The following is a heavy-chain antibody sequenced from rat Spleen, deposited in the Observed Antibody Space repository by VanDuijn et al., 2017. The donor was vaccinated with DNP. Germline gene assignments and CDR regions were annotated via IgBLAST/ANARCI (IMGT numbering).Heavy chain of an antibody. CDR1: GNTFTSYY. V-gene: IGHV1-43*01. CDR3: ARGSRVWFAY. CDR2: INMGSGGT. D-gene: IGHD1-11*01. Sequence: KISCKASGNTFTSYYIGWIKQTTGQGLEYIGYINMGSGGTTYNEKFKGKATLTVDKSSSTAFMQLSSLTPDDSAVYYCARGSRVWFAYWGQGTLVTVSS. J-gene: IGHJ3*01.